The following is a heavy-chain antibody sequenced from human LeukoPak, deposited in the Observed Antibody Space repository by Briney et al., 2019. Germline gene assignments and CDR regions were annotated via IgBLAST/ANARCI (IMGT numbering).Heavy chain of an antibody. J-gene: IGHJ4*02. V-gene: IGHV3-23*01. CDR2: ICGSSTST. CDR3: AKLTGSSCYSSVDY. Sequence: GGSLRLSCAASGFTFSSYALSWVRQAPGQGLEWVSSICGSSTSTYYADSLKGRFTISRDTSKNALYLQMNTLRVEDTAVYYCAKLTGSSCYSSVDYWSQGTLVTVSS. CDR1: GFTFSSYA. D-gene: IGHD2-2*02.